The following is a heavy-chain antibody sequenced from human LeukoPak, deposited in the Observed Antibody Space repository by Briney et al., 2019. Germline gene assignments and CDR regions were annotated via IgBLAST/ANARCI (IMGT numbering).Heavy chain of an antibody. CDR1: SLITSGVG. Sequence: SLITSGVGVGWIRQPPGKALEWLARIYWDDDKRYSPSLKSRLTITKDTSKNQVVLTMTNMDPVDTATYYCAHLMIAGPHDAFDIWGQGTMVTVSS. CDR3: AHLMIAGPHDAFDI. V-gene: IGHV2-5*02. D-gene: IGHD3-22*01. J-gene: IGHJ3*02. CDR2: IYWDDDK.